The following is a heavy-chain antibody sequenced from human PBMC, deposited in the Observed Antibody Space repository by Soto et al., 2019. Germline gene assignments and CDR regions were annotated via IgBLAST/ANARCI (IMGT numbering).Heavy chain of an antibody. CDR1: GFSLSPYW. CDR2: LSSDGFGA. CDR3: AKDQPLYYYSGMDV. V-gene: IGHV3-74*03. Sequence: GSLRLSCAASGFSLSPYWMHWVRQAPGRGLEWVSRLSSDGFGAAYADSVKGRFFISRDIARNTLFLQMNSLRAEDTAVYYCAKDQPLYYYSGMDVWGQGTTVTVSS. J-gene: IGHJ6*02.